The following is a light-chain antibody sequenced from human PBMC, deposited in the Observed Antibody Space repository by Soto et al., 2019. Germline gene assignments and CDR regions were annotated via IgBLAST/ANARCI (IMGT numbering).Light chain of an antibody. CDR2: DAS. Sequence: EIVLTQSPATLSLSPGERATLSCRASQSVGSSLAWYQQKPGQAPRLLIYDASNRATGIPARFSGSGSGTDFTLTISSLQSEDFVVYYCQQYHNWWTFGQGTKVDI. CDR1: QSVGSS. J-gene: IGKJ1*01. CDR3: QQYHNWWT. V-gene: IGKV3-11*01.